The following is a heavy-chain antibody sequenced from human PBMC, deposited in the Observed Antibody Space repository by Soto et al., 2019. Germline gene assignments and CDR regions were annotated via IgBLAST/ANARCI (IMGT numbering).Heavy chain of an antibody. J-gene: IGHJ6*02. CDR3: ARQLVVVPAPIGYYYYGMDV. CDR1: GYSFTSYW. V-gene: IGHV5-10-1*01. CDR2: IDPSDSYT. Sequence: GESLKISCKGSGYSFTSYWISWVRQMPGKGLEWMGRIDPSDSYTNYSPSFQGHVTISADKSISTAYLQWSSLKASDTAMYYCARQLVVVPAPIGYYYYGMDVWGQGTTVTVSS. D-gene: IGHD2-2*02.